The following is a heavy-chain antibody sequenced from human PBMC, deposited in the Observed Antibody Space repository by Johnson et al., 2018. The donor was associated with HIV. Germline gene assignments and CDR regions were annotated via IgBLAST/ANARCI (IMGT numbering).Heavy chain of an antibody. J-gene: IGHJ3*02. CDR2: TSSSGSNI. Sequence: VQLVESGGGLVKPGGPLRLSCAPPESTFRDYYISWLRQAPRQGLQWAPFTSSSGSNIYKADSVRARFTVSSVNAKNTLILQMDSLRVEVTAVYYCAGADPYDSSGSYFGIQGPFHIWGQGTMVNVSS. D-gene: IGHD3-22*01. V-gene: IGHV3-11*04. CDR3: AGADPYDSSGSYFGIQGPFHI. CDR1: ESTFRDYY.